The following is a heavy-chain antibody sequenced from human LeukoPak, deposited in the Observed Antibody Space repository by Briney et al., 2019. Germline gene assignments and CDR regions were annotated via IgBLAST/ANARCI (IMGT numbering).Heavy chain of an antibody. D-gene: IGHD6-19*01. CDR3: ARGRSGSSSGWPKRYYFDY. J-gene: IGHJ4*02. CDR1: GGSFSGYY. Sequence: HSETLSLTCAVYGGSFSGYYWSWIRQPPGKGLEWIGEINHSGSTNYNPSLKSRVTISADTSRNHFSLNLSSVTAADTAVYYCARGRSGSSSGWPKRYYFDYWGQGTLVTVSS. CDR2: INHSGST. V-gene: IGHV4-34*01.